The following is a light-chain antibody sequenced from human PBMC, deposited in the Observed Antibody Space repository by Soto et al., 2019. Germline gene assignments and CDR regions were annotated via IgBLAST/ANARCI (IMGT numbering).Light chain of an antibody. CDR3: QQYSRSPWT. CDR2: GAS. J-gene: IGKJ1*01. V-gene: IGKV3-20*01. CDR1: QSVTSSY. Sequence: EIVLTQSPGTLSLSPGERATLSCRASQSVTSSYLAWYQQKPGQAPRLLIYGASSRATGIPDRFSCSGSGTDFTLTIRRLEPEDFVVYYCQQYSRSPWTFGHGTKVEIK.